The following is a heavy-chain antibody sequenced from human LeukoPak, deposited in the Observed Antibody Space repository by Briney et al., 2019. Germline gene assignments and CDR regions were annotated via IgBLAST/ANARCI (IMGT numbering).Heavy chain of an antibody. CDR2: IYYSGST. CDR1: GGSISSSSYY. V-gene: IGHV4-39*07. D-gene: IGHD6-19*01. CDR3: ARKWLVQEDAFDI. Sequence: ASETLSLTCTVSGGSISSSSYYWGWIRQPPGKGLEWIGSIYYSGSTYYNPSLKSRVTISVDTSKNQFSLKLSSVTAADTAVYYCARKWLVQEDAFDIWGQGTMVTVSS. J-gene: IGHJ3*02.